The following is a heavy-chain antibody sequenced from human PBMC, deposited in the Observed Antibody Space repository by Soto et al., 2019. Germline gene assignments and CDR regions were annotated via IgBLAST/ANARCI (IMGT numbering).Heavy chain of an antibody. Sequence: PGEPLKISCKGSGYSFTSYWISWVRQMPGKGLEWMGRIDPSDSYTNYSPSFQGHVTISADKSISTAYLQWSSLKASDTAMYYCARHAGYSSGWYRTGHYYYGMDVWGQGTTVTVSS. CDR2: IDPSDSYT. D-gene: IGHD6-19*01. J-gene: IGHJ6*02. V-gene: IGHV5-10-1*01. CDR3: ARHAGYSSGWYRTGHYYYGMDV. CDR1: GYSFTSYW.